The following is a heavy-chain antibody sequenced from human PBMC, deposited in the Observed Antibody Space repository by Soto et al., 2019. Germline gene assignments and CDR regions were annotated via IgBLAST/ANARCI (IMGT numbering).Heavy chain of an antibody. CDR1: GYTFTSYA. CDR3: ARDIDYGGNFDY. V-gene: IGHV1-3*01. Sequence: ASVKVSCKASGYTFTSYAMHWVHQAPGQRLEWMGWINAGNGNTKYSQKFQGRVTITRDTSASTAYMELSSLRSEDTAVYYCARDIDYGGNFDYWGQGTLVTVSS. J-gene: IGHJ4*02. D-gene: IGHD4-17*01. CDR2: INAGNGNT.